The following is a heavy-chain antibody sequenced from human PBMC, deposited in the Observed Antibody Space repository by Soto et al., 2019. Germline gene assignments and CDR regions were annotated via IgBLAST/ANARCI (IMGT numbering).Heavy chain of an antibody. Sequence: GWSLRLSCASSVFTFINAWMSWVRQPPGKGLEWVGRIKSKTDGGTTDYVAPVKGRFIISRDDSKNMVYLQMNSLKTEDTAMYYCTTRQVAGTRDYWGQGTLVTVSS. V-gene: IGHV3-15*01. CDR1: VFTFINAW. J-gene: IGHJ4*02. CDR3: TTRQVAGTRDY. D-gene: IGHD6-19*01. CDR2: IKSKTDGGTT.